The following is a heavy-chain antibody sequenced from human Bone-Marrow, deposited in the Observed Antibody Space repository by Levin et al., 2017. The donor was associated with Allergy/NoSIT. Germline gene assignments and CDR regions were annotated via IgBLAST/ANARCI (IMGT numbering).Heavy chain of an antibody. Sequence: GESLKISCSASEFTVSNHYMTWVRQAPGKGLEWVSVIYSGGSTRYADSVRGRFTISRDNSKNTLYLQMNSLRAEDTAVYYRATVAGAPRYWGQGTLVTVSS. CDR2: IYSGGST. D-gene: IGHD6-19*01. CDR1: EFTVSNHY. CDR3: ATVAGAPRY. J-gene: IGHJ4*02. V-gene: IGHV3-53*01.